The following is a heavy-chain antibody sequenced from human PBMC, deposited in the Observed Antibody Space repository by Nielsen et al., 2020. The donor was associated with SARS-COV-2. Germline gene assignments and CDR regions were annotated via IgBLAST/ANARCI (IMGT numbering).Heavy chain of an antibody. J-gene: IGHJ6*03. V-gene: IGHV4-34*01. D-gene: IGHD2-2*01. CDR1: GGSFSGYY. Sequence: SETLSLTCAVYGGSFSGYYWSWIRQPPGKGLEWIGEINHSGSTNYNPSLKSRVTISVDTSKNQFSLKLSSVTAADTAVYYCARGQPGYCSSTSCATAGVYYMDVWGKGTTVTVSS. CDR2: INHSGST. CDR3: ARGQPGYCSSTSCATAGVYYMDV.